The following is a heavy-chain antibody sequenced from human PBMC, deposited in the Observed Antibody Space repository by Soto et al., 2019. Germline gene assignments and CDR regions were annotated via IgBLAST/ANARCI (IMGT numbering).Heavy chain of an antibody. J-gene: IGHJ4*02. CDR3: ARGTKTRIDY. Sequence: PSETLSLTCSVSGGSIGSYYWSWIRQPPGKGLEWIGYIYNSGNTNYNPSLKSRVTISVDTSKNQFSLKLSSVTAADTALYYCARGTKTRIDYWGQGTLVTVS. D-gene: IGHD3-3*01. V-gene: IGHV4-59*01. CDR2: IYNSGNT. CDR1: GGSIGSYY.